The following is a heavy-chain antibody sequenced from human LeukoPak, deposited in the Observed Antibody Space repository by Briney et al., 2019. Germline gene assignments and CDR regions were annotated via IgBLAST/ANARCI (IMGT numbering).Heavy chain of an antibody. CDR1: GGSFSGYY. V-gene: IGHV4-34*01. CDR3: ARHRPGYSSGWYRGNWFDP. D-gene: IGHD6-19*01. Sequence: SETLSLTCAVYGGSFSGYYWSWIRQPPGKGLEWIGEINHSGSTNYNPSLKSRVTISVDTSKNQFSLKLSSVTAADTAVYYCARHRPGYSSGWYRGNWFDPWGQGTLVTVSS. CDR2: INHSGST. J-gene: IGHJ5*02.